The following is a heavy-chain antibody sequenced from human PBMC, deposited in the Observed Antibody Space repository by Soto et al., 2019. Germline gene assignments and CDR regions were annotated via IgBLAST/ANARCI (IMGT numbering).Heavy chain of an antibody. CDR3: ARDAVTRGLDWFDP. D-gene: IGHD4-17*01. V-gene: IGHV3-48*02. J-gene: IGHJ5*02. Sequence: PGGSLRLSCAASGFTFSSYSMNWVRQAPGKGLEWVSYISSSSTIYYADSVKGRFTISRDNAKNSLYLQMNSLRDEDTAVYYCARDAVTRGLDWFDPWGQGTLVTVSS. CDR2: ISSSSTI. CDR1: GFTFSSYS.